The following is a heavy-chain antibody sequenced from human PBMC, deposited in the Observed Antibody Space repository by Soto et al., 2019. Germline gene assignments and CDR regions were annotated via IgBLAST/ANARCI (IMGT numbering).Heavy chain of an antibody. CDR1: GGSSSGYC. Sequence: SETLSLRWTVSGGSSSGYCGRWIRQPPGKGLEWIGYIYYSGSTNYNPSLKSRVTISVDTSKNQFSLKLSSVTAADTAVYFCARIVYYDILTGYSHSDYWGQGTLVTVSS. CDR3: ARIVYYDILTGYSHSDY. D-gene: IGHD3-9*01. J-gene: IGHJ4*02. CDR2: IYYSGST. V-gene: IGHV4-59*08.